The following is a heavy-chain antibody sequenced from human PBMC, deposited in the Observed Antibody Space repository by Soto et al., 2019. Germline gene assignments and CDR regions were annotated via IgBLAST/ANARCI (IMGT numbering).Heavy chain of an antibody. J-gene: IGHJ5*02. CDR3: TRGFGVVIPFDP. CDR2: IKSKTDGGTT. CDR1: GFPFSNAW. Sequence: GGSLRLSCASSGFPFSNAWMSWVRQAPGKGLEWVGRIKSKTDGGTTDYAAPVKGRFTISRDDSKNTLYLQMNSLKTEDTAVYYCTRGFGVVIPFDPWGQGTLVTAS. V-gene: IGHV3-15*01. D-gene: IGHD3-3*01.